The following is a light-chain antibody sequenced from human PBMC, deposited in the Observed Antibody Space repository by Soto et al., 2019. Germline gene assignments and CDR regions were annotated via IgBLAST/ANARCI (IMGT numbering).Light chain of an antibody. Sequence: DIQMTQSPSTLSASVGDRVTITCRASQSISSWLAWYQQKPGKAPKLLIYDASSLESGVPSRFSGSGSGTEFTLTISSLQPDDFATHYCQQYNSYSYTFGQGTKVDIX. V-gene: IGKV1-5*01. J-gene: IGKJ2*01. CDR1: QSISSW. CDR2: DAS. CDR3: QQYNSYSYT.